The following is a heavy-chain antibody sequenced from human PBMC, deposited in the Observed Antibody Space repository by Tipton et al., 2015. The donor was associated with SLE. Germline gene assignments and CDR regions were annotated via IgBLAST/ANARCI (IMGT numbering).Heavy chain of an antibody. J-gene: IGHJ2*01. CDR2: ISSSSSYI. CDR1: GFTFNSYS. V-gene: IGHV3-21*01. D-gene: IGHD1-26*01. Sequence: GSLRLSCAASGFTFNSYSMNWVRQAPGKGLEWVSFISSSSSYIYYADSVKGRFTISRDNAKNSLYLQMNSLRAEDTAVYYCARDGELNWYFDLWGRGTLVTVSS. CDR3: ARDGELNWYFDL.